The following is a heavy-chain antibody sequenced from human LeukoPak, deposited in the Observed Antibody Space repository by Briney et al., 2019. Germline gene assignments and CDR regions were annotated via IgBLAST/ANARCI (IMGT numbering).Heavy chain of an antibody. V-gene: IGHV3-74*01. CDR2: INSDGRSK. CDR1: GVTFSSYW. Sequence: GGSLRLSCAASGVTFSSYWRHWVRQPPGKGLVGVSRINSDGRSKNYADSVKGRSTTSRDNDKNTLYVQMNSLRAEDTAVYYCARVRWGGLYYFDYWAGEPWSPSPQ. J-gene: IGHJ4*02. D-gene: IGHD3-16*01. CDR3: ARVRWGGLYYFDY.